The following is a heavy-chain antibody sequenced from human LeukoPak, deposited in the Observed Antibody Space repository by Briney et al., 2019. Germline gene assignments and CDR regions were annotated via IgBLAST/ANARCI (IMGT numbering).Heavy chain of an antibody. J-gene: IGHJ4*02. D-gene: IGHD3-22*01. Sequence: SETLSLTCTVSGGSISSGDYYWSWIRQPPGKGLEWIGYIYYSGSTYYNPSLKSRVTISVDTSKNQFSLKLSSVTAADTAVYYCASGYDSSGYLERGAGDYRGQGTLVTVSS. CDR2: IYYSGST. CDR3: ASGYDSSGYLERGAGDY. V-gene: IGHV4-30-4*01. CDR1: GGSISSGDYY.